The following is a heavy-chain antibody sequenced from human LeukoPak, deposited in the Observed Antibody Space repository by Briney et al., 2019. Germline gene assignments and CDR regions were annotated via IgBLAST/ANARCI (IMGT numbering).Heavy chain of an antibody. CDR1: GGSISSGGYY. Sequence: SGTLSLTCTVSGGSISSGGYYWSWIRQHPGKGLEWIGYIYYSGSTYYNPSLKSRVTISVDTSKNQFSLKLSSVTAADTAVYYCARDWRYCSGGSCSRLIDYWGQGTLVTVSS. V-gene: IGHV4-31*03. CDR3: ARDWRYCSGGSCSRLIDY. D-gene: IGHD2-15*01. CDR2: IYYSGST. J-gene: IGHJ4*02.